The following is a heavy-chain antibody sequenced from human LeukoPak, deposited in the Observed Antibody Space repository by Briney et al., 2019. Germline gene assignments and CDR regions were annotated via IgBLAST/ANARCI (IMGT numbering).Heavy chain of an antibody. CDR2: IHYRGST. CDR3: AKDKRITLIEGARGAFDI. D-gene: IGHD3-16*01. V-gene: IGHV4-31*03. Sequence: SETLSLTCTVSGGSISSGNYWSWIRQHPGKGLEWIGHIHYRGSTFYNPSLKSRVLISVDTSKNQFSLKLRSVTAADTAVYYCAKDKRITLIEGARGAFDIWGQGTMVTVSS. CDR1: GGSISSGNY. J-gene: IGHJ3*02.